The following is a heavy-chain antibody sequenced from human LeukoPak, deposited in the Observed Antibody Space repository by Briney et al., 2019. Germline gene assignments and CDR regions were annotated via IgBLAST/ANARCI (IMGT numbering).Heavy chain of an antibody. Sequence: PGGSLRLSCAASGFTFSSYGMHWVRQAPGKGLEWVAVISYVGSNKYYADSVKGRFTISRDNSKNTLYLQMNSLRAEDTAVYYCAKDQAYWGQGTLVTVSS. CDR2: ISYVGSNK. J-gene: IGHJ4*02. CDR1: GFTFSSYG. CDR3: AKDQAY. V-gene: IGHV3-30*18.